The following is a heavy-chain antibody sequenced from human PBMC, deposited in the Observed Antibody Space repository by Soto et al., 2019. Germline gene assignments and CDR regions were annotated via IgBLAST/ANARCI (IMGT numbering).Heavy chain of an antibody. CDR3: ARLPSNTCFSSSCDP. CDR2: IHYSGRT. CDR1: GDSISSYH. J-gene: IGHJ5*02. Sequence: KPSETLSLTCTVSGDSISSYHWSWIRKPPGKGLEWIGYIHYSGRTNHNPSLKSRVTISLDMSKNQFSLKLTSVSAADTAVYYCARLPSNTCFSSSCDPWGQGKMVTVSS. D-gene: IGHD6-13*01. V-gene: IGHV4-59*01.